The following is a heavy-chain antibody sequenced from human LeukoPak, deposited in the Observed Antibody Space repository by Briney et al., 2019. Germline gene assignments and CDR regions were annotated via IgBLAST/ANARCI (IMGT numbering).Heavy chain of an antibody. Sequence: NHGESLKISCKGSGYSFTSYWIGWVRQMPGKGLEWMGIIYPGDSDTRYSPSFQGQVTISADKSISTAYLQWSSLKASDTAMYYCARLIAPYDDSSGYLYWGQGTLVTVSS. J-gene: IGHJ4*02. CDR2: IYPGDSDT. CDR3: ARLIAPYDDSSGYLY. D-gene: IGHD3-22*01. V-gene: IGHV5-51*01. CDR1: GYSFTSYW.